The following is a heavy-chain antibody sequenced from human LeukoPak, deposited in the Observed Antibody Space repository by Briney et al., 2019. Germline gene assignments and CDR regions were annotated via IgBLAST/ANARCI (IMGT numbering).Heavy chain of an antibody. J-gene: IGHJ2*01. CDR1: GFTFSSYA. V-gene: IGHV3-23*01. D-gene: IGHD3-22*01. CDR2: INGSGDRT. CDR3: ARTPGLLLLYWYFDL. Sequence: GGSLRLSCAASGFTFSSYAMSWVRQAPGKGLEWVSDINGSGDRTYYADSVKGRFTISRENSKNTLYLQMKSLRAEDTAVYYCARTPGLLLLYWYFDLWGRGTLVTVSS.